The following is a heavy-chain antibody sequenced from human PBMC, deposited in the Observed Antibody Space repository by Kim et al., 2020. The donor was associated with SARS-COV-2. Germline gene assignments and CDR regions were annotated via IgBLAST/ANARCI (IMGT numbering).Heavy chain of an antibody. CDR1: GFTFSDYA. J-gene: IGHJ3*02. CDR2: IRSNGNHY. V-gene: IGHV3-21*01. CDR3: DRARAPGTTFHSCDSFD. D-gene: IGHD1-1*01. Sequence: GGSLRLSCAASGFTFSDYAMHWVRQAPGKGLEWVSSIRSNGNHYGNAYSVKGRFTLSRYRAESRLNLHMKILSLEDTALSDCDRARAPGTTFHSCDSFD.